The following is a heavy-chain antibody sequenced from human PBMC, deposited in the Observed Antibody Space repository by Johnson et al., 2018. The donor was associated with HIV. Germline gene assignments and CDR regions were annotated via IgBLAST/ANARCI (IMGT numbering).Heavy chain of an antibody. J-gene: IGHJ3*02. CDR3: ARDGWGSRGWDDAFDI. CDR2: IRYDGSNK. CDR1: GFTFSSYG. D-gene: IGHD6-19*01. Sequence: QVQLVESGGGVVQPGGSLGVSCVASGFTFSSYGMHWVRQAPGKGLEWVAFIRYDGSNKYYADSVKGRFTISRDNSKNTLYLQMNSLRAEDTAVYYCARDGWGSRGWDDAFDIWGQGTMVTVSS. V-gene: IGHV3-30*02.